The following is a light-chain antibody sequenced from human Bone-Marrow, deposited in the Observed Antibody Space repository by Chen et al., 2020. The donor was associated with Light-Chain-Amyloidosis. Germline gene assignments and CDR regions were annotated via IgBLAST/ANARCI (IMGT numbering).Light chain of an antibody. J-gene: IGLJ3*02. V-gene: IGLV1-44*01. CDR1: RSNIGTNV. CDR2: KNK. CDR3: AGWDESLNGHWL. Sequence: QSVLTQPPSASGTPGQRVTISCSGSRSNIGTNVVNWYQQFPGTAPKLLIYKNKQRPTGVPDRLYGSKSGTSASLAISGLQSEDEADYDCAGWDESLNGHWLFGGGTKLSVL.